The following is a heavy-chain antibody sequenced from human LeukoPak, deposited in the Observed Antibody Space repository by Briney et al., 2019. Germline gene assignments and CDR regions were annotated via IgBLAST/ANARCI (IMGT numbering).Heavy chain of an antibody. CDR1: GFTFSSYW. J-gene: IGHJ4*02. D-gene: IGHD2-15*01. V-gene: IGHV3-74*01. CDR2: INSDGSST. Sequence: PGGSLRLSCAASGFTFSSYWMHWVRQAPGKGLVWVSRINSDGSSTSYADSVKGRFTISRDNAKNTLYLQMNSLRAEDTAVYYCARDSVYCSGGSCYSDYWGQGTLVTVSS. CDR3: ARDSVYCSGGSCYSDY.